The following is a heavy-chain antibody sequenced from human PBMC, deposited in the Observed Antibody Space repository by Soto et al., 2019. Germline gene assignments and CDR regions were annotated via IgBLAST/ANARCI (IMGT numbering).Heavy chain of an antibody. CDR2: IYYSGST. Sequence: TSETLSLTCTVSGGSISSYYGSWIRQPPGKGLEWSGYIYYSGSTNYNPSLKSRVTISVDTSKNQFSLKRSSVTAADTAVYYCAREDPTVTSIDYWGQGTLVTVSS. CDR3: AREDPTVTSIDY. J-gene: IGHJ4*02. D-gene: IGHD4-17*01. V-gene: IGHV4-59*01. CDR1: GGSISSYY.